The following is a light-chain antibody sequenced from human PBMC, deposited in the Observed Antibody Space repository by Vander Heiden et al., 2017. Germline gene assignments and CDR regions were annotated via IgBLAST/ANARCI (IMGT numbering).Light chain of an antibody. CDR2: DAS. J-gene: IGKJ4*01. CDR1: QSVSSY. CDR3: QQHSNWPQGT. V-gene: IGKV3-11*01. Sequence: EIVLTQSPATLSLSPGERATLSCRASQSVSSYLAWYQQKPGQAPRLLIYDASNRATGIPARFSGSGYGTDFTLTISSREPEDFAVYYCQQHSNWPQGTFGGGTKVEIK.